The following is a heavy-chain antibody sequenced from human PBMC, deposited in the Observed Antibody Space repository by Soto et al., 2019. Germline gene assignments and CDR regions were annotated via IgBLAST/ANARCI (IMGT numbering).Heavy chain of an antibody. V-gene: IGHV4-30-2*01. CDR2: ISHSGNT. D-gene: IGHD3-9*01. CDR3: ARTSYDILTGRLDAFDV. CDR1: GGSISNGGYS. J-gene: IGHJ3*01. Sequence: PSETLSLTCVVSGGSISNGGYSWSWLRQPPGKGLEWIGFISHSGNTYYNPSLRSRVIISIDKSRNHFSLGLKSVTAADTAVHYCARTSYDILTGRLDAFDVWGQGKMGAVSS.